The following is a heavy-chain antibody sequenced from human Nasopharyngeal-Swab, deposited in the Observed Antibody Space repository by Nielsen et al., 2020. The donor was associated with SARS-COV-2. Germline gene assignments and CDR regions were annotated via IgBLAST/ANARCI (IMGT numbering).Heavy chain of an antibody. D-gene: IGHD5/OR15-5a*01. CDR3: ARRVYYSMDA. J-gene: IGHJ6*02. CDR1: GFTFSSYY. CDR2: INLSGGST. V-gene: IGHV1-46*01. Sequence: ASVKVSCKASGFTFSSYYMHWVRQAPGQGPEWMGIINLSGGSTNYAQKFQGRLTVVSDTSTSTVYMELTNLTSDDTAVYYCARRVYYSMDAWGQGTTVTVSS.